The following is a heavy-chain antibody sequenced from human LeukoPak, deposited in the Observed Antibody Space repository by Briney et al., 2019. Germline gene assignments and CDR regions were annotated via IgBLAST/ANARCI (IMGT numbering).Heavy chain of an antibody. Sequence: GGSLRLSCVASGFSFNIYDMSWFRQAPGKGLEWVSGIRGGGPETYYADSVKGRFSISRDNSKNALFLQTNGLRAEDSAIYYCVRGIRAPDFWGQGTLVTVSS. CDR2: IRGGGPET. V-gene: IGHV3-23*01. J-gene: IGHJ4*02. CDR1: GFSFNIYD. CDR3: VRGIRAPDF.